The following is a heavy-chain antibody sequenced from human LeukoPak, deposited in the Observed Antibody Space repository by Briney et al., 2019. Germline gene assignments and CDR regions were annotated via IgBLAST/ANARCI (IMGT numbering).Heavy chain of an antibody. V-gene: IGHV5-51*01. J-gene: IGHJ5*02. D-gene: IGHD3-10*01. Sequence: GESLKISCKGSGYSFTTYWIGWVRQIPGKGLEWGGIMYPGDSDTRYRPSFQGQVTISADKSISTAYLQWNSLKASDTAMYYCARRAMVRGVRDFRFDPWGQGTLVTVSS. CDR2: MYPGDSDT. CDR3: ARRAMVRGVRDFRFDP. CDR1: GYSFTTYW.